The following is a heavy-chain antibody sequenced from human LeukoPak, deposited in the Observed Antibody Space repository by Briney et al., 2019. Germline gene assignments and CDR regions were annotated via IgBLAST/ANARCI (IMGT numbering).Heavy chain of an antibody. J-gene: IGHJ6*03. Sequence: PGGSLRLSCAASGCTFSSYAMSCVRQAPGKGLEWVSAISGSGGSTYYADSVKGRFTISRDNSKNTLYLQMNSLRAEDTAVYYCAKEMGQESHTVVTEYMDVWGKGTTVTVCS. V-gene: IGHV3-23*01. CDR1: GCTFSSYA. CDR3: AKEMGQESHTVVTEYMDV. CDR2: ISGSGGST. D-gene: IGHD4-23*01.